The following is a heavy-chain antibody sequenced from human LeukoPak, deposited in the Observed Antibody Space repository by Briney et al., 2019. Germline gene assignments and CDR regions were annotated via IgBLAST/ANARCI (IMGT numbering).Heavy chain of an antibody. Sequence: GGSLRLSCAASGFTFSDYYMSWIRQAPGKGLEWVSYISSSSSYTNYADSVKGRFTISRDNAKNSLYLQMNSLRAEDTAVYYCASSGHSSGWHAFDIWGQGTMVTVSS. CDR1: GFTFSDYY. V-gene: IGHV3-11*06. J-gene: IGHJ3*02. CDR2: ISSSSSYT. D-gene: IGHD6-19*01. CDR3: ASSGHSSGWHAFDI.